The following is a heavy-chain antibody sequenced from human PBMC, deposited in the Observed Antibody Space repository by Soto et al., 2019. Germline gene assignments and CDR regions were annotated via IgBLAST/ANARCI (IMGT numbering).Heavy chain of an antibody. CDR2: INPTGTMT. V-gene: IGHV1-46*01. J-gene: IGHJ3*02. CDR1: GYTFITSYY. CDR3: ARDTGYDHDAFDI. D-gene: IGHD5-12*01. Sequence: QVQLVQSGAEVKKPGASVKLSCKASGYTFITSYYMHWVRQAPGQGLEWMGIINPTGTMTKYSERFQGRLTMTRDTSTSTDYMELSTLTSEDTAVYFCARDTGYDHDAFDIWGQGTMVTVSS.